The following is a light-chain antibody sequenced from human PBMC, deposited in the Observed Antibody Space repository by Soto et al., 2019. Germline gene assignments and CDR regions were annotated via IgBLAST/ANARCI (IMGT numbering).Light chain of an antibody. CDR1: QGISTY. J-gene: IGKJ4*01. Sequence: DIHMTQSPSSLSSSVGDRVTIAFRASQGISTYLAWYQQKPGKAPELLIYAASYLGNGVPSRFSGSGSGTYFTLTISSLQPEDLATYYCQQSYTTPLTFGGGTKVDIK. CDR3: QQSYTTPLT. V-gene: IGKV1-39*01. CDR2: AAS.